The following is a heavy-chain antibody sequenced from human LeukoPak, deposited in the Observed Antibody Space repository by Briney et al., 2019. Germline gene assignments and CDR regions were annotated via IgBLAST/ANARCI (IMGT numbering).Heavy chain of an antibody. CDR3: ARTRSSWYDY. J-gene: IGHJ4*02. CDR2: IYYSGST. D-gene: IGHD6-13*01. Sequence: PSETLSLTCTVSGGSTSSYYWSWIRQPPGKGLEWIGYIYYSGSTNYNPSLKSRVTISVDTSKNQFSLKLSSVTAADTAVYYCARTRSSWYDYWGQGTLVTVSS. CDR1: GGSTSSYY. V-gene: IGHV4-59*01.